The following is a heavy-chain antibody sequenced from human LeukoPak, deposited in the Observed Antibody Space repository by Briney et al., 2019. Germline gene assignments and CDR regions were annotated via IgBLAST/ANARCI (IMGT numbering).Heavy chain of an antibody. D-gene: IGHD3-22*01. CDR3: ARLFGLSYDSSGYYYVNDY. CDR1: GYTFTGYY. V-gene: IGHV1-2*02. J-gene: IGHJ4*02. Sequence: ASVKVSCKASGYTFTGYYMHWVRQVPGQGLEWMGWINPNSGGTNYAQKFQGRVTMTRDTSISTAYMELSRLRSDDTAVYYCARLFGLSYDSSGYYYVNDYWGQGTLVTVSS. CDR2: INPNSGGT.